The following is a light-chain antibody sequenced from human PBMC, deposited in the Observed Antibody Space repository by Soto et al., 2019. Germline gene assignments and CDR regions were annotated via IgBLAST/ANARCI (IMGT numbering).Light chain of an antibody. CDR3: QEYGSSRT. Sequence: EIVLTQSPGTLSLSPGERATLSCRASQSVRTNSLAWYQQKPGQAPRLLIYGTSSRATGIPDRFSGSGSGTDFTLTISRLEPEDFAVYYCQEYGSSRTFGQGTKVQIK. CDR1: QSVRTNS. J-gene: IGKJ1*01. CDR2: GTS. V-gene: IGKV3-20*01.